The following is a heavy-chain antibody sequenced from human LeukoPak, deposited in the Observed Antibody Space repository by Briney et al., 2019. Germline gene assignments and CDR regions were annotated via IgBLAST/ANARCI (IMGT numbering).Heavy chain of an antibody. CDR2: INAGNDNT. D-gene: IGHD2-15*01. V-gene: IGHV1-3*01. Sequence: ASVKVSCKASGYTFTSYAMHWVRQAPGQRLEWMGWINAGNDNTKYSQKFQGRVTITRDTSASTAFMELSSLRSEDTAVYYCARDLGYCTGGTCYPNWFDPWGQGTLVTVSS. J-gene: IGHJ5*02. CDR1: GYTFTSYA. CDR3: ARDLGYCTGGTCYPNWFDP.